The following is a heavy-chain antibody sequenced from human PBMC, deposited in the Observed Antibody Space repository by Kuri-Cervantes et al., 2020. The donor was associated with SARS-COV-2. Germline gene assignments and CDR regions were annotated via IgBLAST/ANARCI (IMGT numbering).Heavy chain of an antibody. CDR2: INSDGSST. J-gene: IGHJ6*03. CDR3: ARASGYDFWSGYNYYYYMDV. CDR1: GFTFSSYW. Sequence: ETLSLTCAASGFTFSSYWMHWVRQAPGKGLVWVSRINSDGSSTSYADSVKGRFTISRDNAKNTLYLQMNSLRAEDTAVYYCARASGYDFWSGYNYYYYMDVWGKGTTVTVSS. V-gene: IGHV3-74*01. D-gene: IGHD3-3*01.